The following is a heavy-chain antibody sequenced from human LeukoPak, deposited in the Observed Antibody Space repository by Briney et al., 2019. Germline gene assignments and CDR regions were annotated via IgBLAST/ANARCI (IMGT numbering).Heavy chain of an antibody. J-gene: IGHJ4*02. CDR3: AREWAGPSFDY. D-gene: IGHD6-19*01. CDR1: GFTFSSYW. Sequence: QPGGSLRLSCAASGFTFSSYWMSWVRQAPGKGLEWVANIKQDGSEKSYVDSVKGRFTISRDNTKNSLYLQMNSLRAEDTAVYLCAREWAGPSFDYWGQGTLVTVSS. CDR2: IKQDGSEK. V-gene: IGHV3-7*01.